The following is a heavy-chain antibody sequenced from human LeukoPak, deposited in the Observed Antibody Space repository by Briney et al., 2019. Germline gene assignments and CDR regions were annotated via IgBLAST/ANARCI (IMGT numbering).Heavy chain of an antibody. J-gene: IGHJ1*01. Sequence: SQTLSRTCAVSGDTFSSNTAAWHWIRQSPSRGLEWLGRTYSRSKWYNDYAVSVKSRITINPDTSKDQFSLQLNSAPPEDTAVYYCAKEGSRSTFQHWGQGTLVTVSS. CDR2: TYSRSKWYN. CDR1: GDTFSSNTAA. D-gene: IGHD2-2*01. CDR3: AKEGSRSTFQH. V-gene: IGHV6-1*01.